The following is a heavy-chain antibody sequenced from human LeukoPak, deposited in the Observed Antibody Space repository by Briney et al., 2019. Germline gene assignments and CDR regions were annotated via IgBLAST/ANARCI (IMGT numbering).Heavy chain of an antibody. CDR1: GGSFSGYY. V-gene: IGHV4-34*01. CDR2: INHSGST. J-gene: IGHJ4*02. CDR3: ARRKGYCSGGSCPRVLDY. Sequence: SETLSLTCAVYGGSFSGYYWSWIRQPPEKGLEWIGEINHSGSTNYNPSLKSRVTISVDTSKSQFSLKLSSVTAADTAVYYCARRKGYCSGGSCPRVLDYWGQGTLVTVSS. D-gene: IGHD2-15*01.